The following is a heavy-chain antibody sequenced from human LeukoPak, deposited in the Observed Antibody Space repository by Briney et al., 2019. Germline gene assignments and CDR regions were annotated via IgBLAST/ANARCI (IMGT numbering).Heavy chain of an antibody. J-gene: IGHJ5*02. D-gene: IGHD3-10*01. CDR1: GGSISPYF. CDR2: ISYTGNT. V-gene: IGHV4-59*01. CDR3: ARDDYRGVTNFDP. Sequence: SETLSLTCTVSGGSISPYFWSWIRQPPGKGLEWVGYISYTGNTNYNPSLKSRVTISVDTSKNQFSLQLTSVTAADTAVYYCARDDYRGVTNFDPWGQGTLVTVSS.